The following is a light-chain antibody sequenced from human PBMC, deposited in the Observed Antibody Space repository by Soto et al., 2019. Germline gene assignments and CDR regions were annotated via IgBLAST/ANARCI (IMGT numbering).Light chain of an antibody. CDR3: CSYAGSSTWV. CDR1: SSDVGSYNL. CDR2: GGS. J-gene: IGLJ3*02. Sequence: QSALTQPASVSGSPGQSITISCTGTSSDVGSYNLVPWYQTHPGKAPKLMIYGGSKRPSGVSNRFSGSKSGNTASLTISGLQADDEADYYCCSYAGSSTWVFGAGTKVTVL. V-gene: IGLV2-23*01.